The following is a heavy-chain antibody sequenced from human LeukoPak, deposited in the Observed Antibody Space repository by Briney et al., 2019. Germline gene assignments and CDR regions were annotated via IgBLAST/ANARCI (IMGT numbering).Heavy chain of an antibody. CDR2: IYYSGST. Sequence: SETLSLTCTVSGGSISSSSYYWGWIRQPPGKGLEWIGSIYYSGSTYYNPSLKSRVTISVDTSKNQFSLKLSSVTAADTAVYYCARGDYYGSGPKNWFDPWGQGTLVTVSS. CDR1: GGSISSSSYY. V-gene: IGHV4-39*01. CDR3: ARGDYYGSGPKNWFDP. D-gene: IGHD3-10*01. J-gene: IGHJ5*02.